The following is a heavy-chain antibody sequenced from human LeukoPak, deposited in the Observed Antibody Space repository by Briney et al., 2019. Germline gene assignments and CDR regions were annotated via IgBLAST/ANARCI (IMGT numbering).Heavy chain of an antibody. J-gene: IGHJ6*03. Sequence: GASVKVSCKASGYTFTGYYMHWVRQAPGQGLEWMGWINPNSGGTNYAQKFQGRVTMTRDTSISTAYMELSRLRSDDTAVYYCASTNAGQHPWGYYYYMDVWGKGTTVTVSS. V-gene: IGHV1-2*02. CDR2: INPNSGGT. CDR3: ASTNAGQHPWGYYYYMDV. D-gene: IGHD3-16*01. CDR1: GYTFTGYY.